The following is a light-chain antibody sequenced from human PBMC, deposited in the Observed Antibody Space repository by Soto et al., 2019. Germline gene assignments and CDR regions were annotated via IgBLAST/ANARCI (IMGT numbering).Light chain of an antibody. Sequence: DIQMTPSPSSLSASVGDRVTITCRASRSISSYLNWYQQKPGKAPKLLIYAASSLQSGVPSRFSGSGSGTDFTLTISSLQPEDFATYYCQQSYSTPSFGQGTKVDIK. V-gene: IGKV1-39*01. CDR1: RSISSY. CDR3: QQSYSTPS. CDR2: AAS. J-gene: IGKJ1*01.